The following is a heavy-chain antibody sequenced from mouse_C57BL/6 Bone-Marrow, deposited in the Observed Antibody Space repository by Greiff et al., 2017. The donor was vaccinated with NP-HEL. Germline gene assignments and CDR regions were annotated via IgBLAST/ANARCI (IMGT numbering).Heavy chain of an antibody. V-gene: IGHV5-9-1*02. D-gene: IGHD1-1*01. Sequence: EVKLVESGEGLVKPGGSLKLSCAASGFTFSSYAMSWVRQTPEKRLEWVAYISSGGDYIYYADTVKGRFTISRDNARNTLYLQMSSLKSEDTAMYYCTRAFYYYGRGYFDVWGTGTTVTVSS. J-gene: IGHJ1*03. CDR1: GFTFSSYA. CDR2: ISSGGDYI. CDR3: TRAFYYYGRGYFDV.